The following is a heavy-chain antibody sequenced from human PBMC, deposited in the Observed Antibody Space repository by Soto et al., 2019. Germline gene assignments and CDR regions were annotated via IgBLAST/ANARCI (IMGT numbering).Heavy chain of an antibody. J-gene: IGHJ4*02. Sequence: GGSLRLSCAASGFTFSSYGMHWVRQAPGKGLEWVAVISYDGSNKYYADSVKGRFTISRDNSKNTLYLQMNSLRAEDTAVYYCAKDQAREQQLFDYWGQGTLVTVSS. V-gene: IGHV3-30*18. D-gene: IGHD6-13*01. CDR1: GFTFSSYG. CDR2: ISYDGSNK. CDR3: AKDQAREQQLFDY.